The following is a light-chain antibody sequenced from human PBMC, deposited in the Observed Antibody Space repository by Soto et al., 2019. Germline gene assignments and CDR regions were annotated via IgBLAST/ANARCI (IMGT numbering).Light chain of an antibody. J-gene: IGLJ3*02. Sequence: QSALTQPASVSGSAGPSITISCSGTMRDVGAYNLVSWYQQQPGTAPKLIIYEVRNRPSGISSRFSGSRSGNTASLTISGLQPEDEGDYYCSAYTAGSTLVFGGGTQLTVL. V-gene: IGLV2-14*01. CDR2: EVR. CDR1: MRDVGAYNL. CDR3: SAYTAGSTLV.